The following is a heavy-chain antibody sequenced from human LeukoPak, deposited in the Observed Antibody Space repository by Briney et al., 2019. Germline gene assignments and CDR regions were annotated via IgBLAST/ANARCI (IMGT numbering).Heavy chain of an antibody. CDR3: ASGAWAARLNS. CDR1: GESLNYYY. CDR2: IFDGKTI. J-gene: IGHJ4*02. D-gene: IGHD4-23*01. Sequence: PSDTLSLTCAVYGESLNYYYWSWIRQSPAKGLEWIGDIFDGKTINYNPSLKSRVTISAATSSQQFSLNLKSVTAADTAVYFCASGAWAARLNSWAQGALVIVSS. V-gene: IGHV4-34*12.